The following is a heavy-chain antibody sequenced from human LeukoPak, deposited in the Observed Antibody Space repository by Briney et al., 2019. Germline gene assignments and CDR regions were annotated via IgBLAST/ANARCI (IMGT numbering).Heavy chain of an antibody. V-gene: IGHV1-69*13. J-gene: IGHJ5*02. Sequence: GASVKVSCKASGGTFRSYAISWVRQAPGQGLEWMGGIIPIFGTTNYAQKFQGRVTITADESTSTAYMELSSLRFDDTAVYYCARASPPNYYGSGIYNWFDPWGQGTLVTVSS. D-gene: IGHD3-10*01. CDR3: ARASPPNYYGSGIYNWFDP. CDR2: IIPIFGTT. CDR1: GGTFRSYA.